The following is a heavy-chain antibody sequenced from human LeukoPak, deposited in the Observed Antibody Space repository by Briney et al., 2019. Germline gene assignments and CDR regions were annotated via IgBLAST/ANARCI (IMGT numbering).Heavy chain of an antibody. CDR2: VYHSGST. CDR3: ARGGLVSGNYQYYYHYYAMDV. Sequence: SGTLSLTCTVSGGSISSYYWSWIRQPPGKGLEWIGYVYHSGSTNYNPSLKSRVTISEDTSKNQFSLRLRSVTAADTAVYYCARGGLVSGNYQYYYHYYAMDVWGQGITVTVSS. J-gene: IGHJ6*02. V-gene: IGHV4-59*12. D-gene: IGHD1-26*01. CDR1: GGSISSYY.